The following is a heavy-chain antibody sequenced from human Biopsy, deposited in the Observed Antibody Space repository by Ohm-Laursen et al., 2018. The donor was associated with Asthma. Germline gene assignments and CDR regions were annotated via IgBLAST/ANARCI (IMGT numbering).Heavy chain of an antibody. J-gene: IGHJ6*02. Sequence: SVKVSCKSSGDSFSNYAISWVRQAPGQGLEWMGGLIPVLGTPNHAQMFEGRVTITADESTSTAYMELSSLSSEDTAVYYCARGYSGSDRIVYYYSGLEVWGQGTTVTVSS. CDR1: GDSFSNYA. CDR3: ARGYSGSDRIVYYYSGLEV. CDR2: LIPVLGTP. D-gene: IGHD5-12*01. V-gene: IGHV1-69*13.